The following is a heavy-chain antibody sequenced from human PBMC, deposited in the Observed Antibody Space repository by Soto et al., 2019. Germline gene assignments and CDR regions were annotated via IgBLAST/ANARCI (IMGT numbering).Heavy chain of an antibody. D-gene: IGHD3-10*01. Sequence: EVQLVESGGGMVMPGGSLRLSCAASGFTFSDAWMTWIRQAPGKGLQCVGRIKRKIDGETTDYAAPVKGRFTISRDDSKHTLYLQMNSLKDEDTAMYYCVTDRGGGMDVWGQGTTVTVSS. CDR3: VTDRGGGMDV. V-gene: IGHV3-15*01. J-gene: IGHJ6*01. CDR1: GFTFSDAW. CDR2: IKRKIDGETT.